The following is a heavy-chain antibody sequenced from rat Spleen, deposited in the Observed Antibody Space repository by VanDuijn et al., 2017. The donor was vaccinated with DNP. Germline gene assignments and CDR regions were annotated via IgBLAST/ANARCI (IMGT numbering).Heavy chain of an antibody. CDR2: ISTSGDST. CDR3: ARGGRSYFDY. V-gene: IGHV5S13*01. CDR1: GFTFSKYG. J-gene: IGHJ2*01. Sequence: EVQLVESGGGLVQPGRSLKLSCVASGFTFSKYGMAWVRQAPTKGLEWVASISTSGDSTSSPDSVKGRFTISRDNAKNTLYLQMNSLRSEDTATYYCARGGRSYFDYWGQGVMVTVSS. D-gene: IGHD1-11*01.